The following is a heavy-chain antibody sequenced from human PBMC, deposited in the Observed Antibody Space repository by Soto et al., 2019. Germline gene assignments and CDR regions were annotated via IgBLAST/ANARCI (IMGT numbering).Heavy chain of an antibody. D-gene: IGHD2-2*02. Sequence: GGSLRLSCAASGFTFSSHWMTWVRQVPGKGLEWVARIKEDGSEKYYVDSVKGRFTISRDNAKNSLYLQMNSLRPEDTAVYYCARVATPISRNDHWGQGTLVTVSS. CDR3: ARVATPISRNDH. CDR2: IKEDGSEK. J-gene: IGHJ4*02. CDR1: GFTFSSHW. V-gene: IGHV3-7*03.